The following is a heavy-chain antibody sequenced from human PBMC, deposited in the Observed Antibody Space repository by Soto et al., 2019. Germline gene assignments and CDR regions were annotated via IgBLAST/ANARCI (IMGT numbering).Heavy chain of an antibody. Sequence: SETLSLTCAVSGGSISSGYYSWNWIRQSPGKGLEWIGYIYHSGSTYYNPSLKSRVSVSVDWSKNQFSLKLSSVTAADTAVYYCAREHSGYGMDVWGQGTTVTVSS. CDR3: AREHSGYGMDV. D-gene: IGHD7-27*01. CDR1: GGSISSGYYS. V-gene: IGHV4-30-2*06. CDR2: IYHSGST. J-gene: IGHJ6*02.